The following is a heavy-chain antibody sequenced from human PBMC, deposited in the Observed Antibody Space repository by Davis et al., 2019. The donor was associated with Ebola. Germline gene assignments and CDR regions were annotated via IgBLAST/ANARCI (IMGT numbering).Heavy chain of an antibody. CDR2: ISKDGSSE. CDR1: GFMFSTYA. Sequence: GESLKISCVASGFMFSTYAMHWVRQAPGTGLEWVAVISKDGSSEDYADSLRGRFTISRDKSKNMLFLQMNSLRPEDTAVYYCLAGTNYWGQGTQVIVSS. D-gene: IGHD6-19*01. V-gene: IGHV3-30*04. CDR3: LAGTNY. J-gene: IGHJ4*02.